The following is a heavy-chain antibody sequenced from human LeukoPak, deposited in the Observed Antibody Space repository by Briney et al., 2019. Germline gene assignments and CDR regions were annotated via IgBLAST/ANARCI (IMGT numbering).Heavy chain of an antibody. CDR1: GGSISSYY. J-gene: IGHJ4*02. CDR2: IYYSGST. D-gene: IGHD2-8*01. Sequence: SETLSLTCTVSGGSISSYYWSWIRQPPGKGLEWIGYIYYSGSTNYKSSLKSRVTISVDTSKNQFSLKLSSVTAADTAVYYCARKDIVLMVYDYWGQGTLVTVSS. V-gene: IGHV4-59*12. CDR3: ARKDIVLMVYDY.